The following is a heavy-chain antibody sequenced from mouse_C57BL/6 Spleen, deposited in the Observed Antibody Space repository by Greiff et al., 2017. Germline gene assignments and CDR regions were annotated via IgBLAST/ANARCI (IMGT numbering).Heavy chain of an antibody. V-gene: IGHV5-17*01. CDR2: ISSGSSTI. CDR3: ARPGVTTRAWFAY. J-gene: IGHJ3*01. D-gene: IGHD2-2*01. CDR1: GFTFSDYG. Sequence: EVKLMESGGGLVKPGGSLKLSCAASGFTFSDYGMHWVRQAPEKGLEWVAYISSGSSTIYYADTVKGRFTISRDNAKNTLFLQMTSLRSEDTAMYYCARPGVTTRAWFAYWGQGTLVTVSA.